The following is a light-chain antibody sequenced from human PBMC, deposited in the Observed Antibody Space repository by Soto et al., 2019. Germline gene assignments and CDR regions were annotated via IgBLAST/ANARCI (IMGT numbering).Light chain of an antibody. J-gene: IGLJ1*01. CDR2: EVT. CDR1: SSDFGTYNS. V-gene: IGLV2-14*01. CDR3: TSFATSNTYV. Sequence: QSVLTQPASVSGSPGQSITISCTGTSSDFGTYNSVSWYQQHPGKAPKLMIYEVTHRPSGISHHFSGSKSGNTASLTISGLQAEDEAAYYCTSFATSNTYVFGTGTQLTVL.